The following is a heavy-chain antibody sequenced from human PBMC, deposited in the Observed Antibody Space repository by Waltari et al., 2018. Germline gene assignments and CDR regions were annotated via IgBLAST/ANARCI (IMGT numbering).Heavy chain of an antibody. J-gene: IGHJ6*02. CDR2: TSYDGGDK. Sequence: QVQLVESGGGVVQPGRSLSTSCAASGFPFRNTALPWFRQAPGKGLEWVAVTSYDGGDKYYADSVKGRFTISRDNSKNTLYLQMNSLRDEDTAVYYCARDWAGTAQFPYYYYGMEVWGQGTTVTVSS. CDR1: GFPFRNTA. D-gene: IGHD1-1*01. V-gene: IGHV3-30*04. CDR3: ARDWAGTAQFPYYYYGMEV.